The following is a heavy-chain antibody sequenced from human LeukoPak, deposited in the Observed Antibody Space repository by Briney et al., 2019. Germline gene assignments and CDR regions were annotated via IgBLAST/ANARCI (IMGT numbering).Heavy chain of an antibody. CDR3: ARDRSSSSDAFDI. CDR1: GFTFSSYE. V-gene: IGHV3-48*03. CDR2: ISSSSSTI. Sequence: GGSLRLSCAASGFTFSSYEMNWVRQAPGKGLEWVSYISSSSSTIYYADSVKGRFTISRDNAKNSLYLQMNSLRAEDTAVYYCARDRSSSSDAFDIWGQGTMVTVSS. D-gene: IGHD6-6*01. J-gene: IGHJ3*02.